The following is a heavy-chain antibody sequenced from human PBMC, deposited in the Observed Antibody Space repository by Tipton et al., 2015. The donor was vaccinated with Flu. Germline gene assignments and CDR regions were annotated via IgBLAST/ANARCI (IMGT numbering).Heavy chain of an antibody. Sequence: TLSLTCTVSGGSISSGNYYWSWIRQPAGKGLEWIGRIYTSGSTNYNPSRKSRVTISVDTSKNQFSLTLSSVTAADTAVYYCARAHGSGSYYKIPWFDPWGQGTLVTVSS. CDR1: GGSISSGNYY. J-gene: IGHJ5*02. CDR3: ARAHGSGSYYKIPWFDP. V-gene: IGHV4-61*02. CDR2: IYTSGST. D-gene: IGHD3-10*01.